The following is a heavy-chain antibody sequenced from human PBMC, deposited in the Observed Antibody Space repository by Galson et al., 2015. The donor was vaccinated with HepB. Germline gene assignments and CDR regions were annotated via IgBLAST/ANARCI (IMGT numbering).Heavy chain of an antibody. CDR1: GFTFSSYA. D-gene: IGHD4-17*01. Sequence: SLRLSCAASGFTFSSYAMHWVRQAPGKGLEWVAVISYDGSNKYYADSVKGRFTISRDNSKNTLYLQMNSLRAEDTAVYYCARDNYGDSGDAFDIWGQGTMVTVSS. J-gene: IGHJ3*02. CDR2: ISYDGSNK. V-gene: IGHV3-30*04. CDR3: ARDNYGDSGDAFDI.